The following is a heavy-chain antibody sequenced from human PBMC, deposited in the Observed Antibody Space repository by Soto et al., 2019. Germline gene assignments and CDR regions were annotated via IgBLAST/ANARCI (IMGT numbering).Heavy chain of an antibody. V-gene: IGHV3-64*01. J-gene: IGHJ4*02. CDR2: ITSNGGST. CDR3: ARRGYSGYEIDY. Sequence: EVQLVESGGGLVQPGGSLRLSCAASGFTFSSYAMHWVRQAPGKGLEYVSDITSNGGSTYYANSVKGRFTISRDNSKNTLHLQMGSLRAEDMAVYYCARRGYSGYEIDYWGQGTLVTVSS. CDR1: GFTFSSYA. D-gene: IGHD5-12*01.